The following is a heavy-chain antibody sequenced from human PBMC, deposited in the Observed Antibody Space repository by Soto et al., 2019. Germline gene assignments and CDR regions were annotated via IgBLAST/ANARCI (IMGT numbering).Heavy chain of an antibody. J-gene: IGHJ1*01. CDR2: FHYGGRT. V-gene: IGHV4-61*03. CDR3: VRARAFSYAYAL. CDR1: GGSVTRTSFY. D-gene: IGHD3-16*01. Sequence: TSETLSLTGTVSGGSVTRTSFYWSLIRQTPGKGLEWIGYFHYGGRTNYNPSLKSRVNISVDTSKNHFSLQLSSVTAADTALHFCVRARAFSYAYALWGQGTLVTVSS.